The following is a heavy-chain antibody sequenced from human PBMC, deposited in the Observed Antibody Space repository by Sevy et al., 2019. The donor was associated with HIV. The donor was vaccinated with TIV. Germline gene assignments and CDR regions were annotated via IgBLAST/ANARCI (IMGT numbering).Heavy chain of an antibody. CDR2: ISSSSSYI. D-gene: IGHD3-22*01. Sequence: GGSLRLSCAASGFTFSSYSMNWVRQAPGKGLEWVSSISSSSSYIYYADSMKGRFTITRDNAKNSLYLQMNSLRAEDTAVYYCASGYYSGNWFDPWGQGTLVTVSS. CDR3: ASGYYSGNWFDP. J-gene: IGHJ5*02. CDR1: GFTFSSYS. V-gene: IGHV3-21*01.